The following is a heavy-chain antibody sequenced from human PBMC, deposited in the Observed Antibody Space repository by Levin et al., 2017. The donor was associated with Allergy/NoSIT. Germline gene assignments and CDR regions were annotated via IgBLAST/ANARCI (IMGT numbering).Heavy chain of an antibody. V-gene: IGHV3-30*18. J-gene: IGHJ6*02. CDR1: GFTFSSYG. Sequence: SGGSLRLSCAVSGFTFSSYGMHWVRQAPGKGLEWVAVISYDGHNKYYADSVKGRFTISRDTSKNTLYLHMSSLTSEDTAVYYCAKVEGVLDAPYYYYPLDFWGQGTTVTVSS. CDR3: AKVEGVLDAPYYYYPLDF. CDR2: ISYDGHNK. D-gene: IGHD3/OR15-3a*01.